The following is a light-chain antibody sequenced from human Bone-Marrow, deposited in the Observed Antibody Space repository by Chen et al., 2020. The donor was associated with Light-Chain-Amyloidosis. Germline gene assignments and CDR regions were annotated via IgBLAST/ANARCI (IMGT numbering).Light chain of an antibody. CDR3: SSHTSSDTWV. V-gene: IGLV2-14*01. Sequence: QSALTQLASVSGSPGQSITISCTGTSSDIGGYNFVSWFQQHPGKVPKVIIYDVNNRPSGVANRFSGSKSGNTASLTISGLQAEDEADYYCSSHTSSDTWVFGGGTKLTVL. CDR1: SSDIGGYNF. CDR2: DVN. J-gene: IGLJ3*02.